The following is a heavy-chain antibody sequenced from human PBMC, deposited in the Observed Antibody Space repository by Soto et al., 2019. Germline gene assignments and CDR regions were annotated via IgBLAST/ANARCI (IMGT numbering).Heavy chain of an antibody. D-gene: IGHD3-3*01. CDR1: GYSFTSYW. CDR2: IYPGDSDT. CDR3: ARSHLRFLESSYVMDV. V-gene: IGHV5-51*01. Sequence: ESLKISCKGSGYSFTSYWIGWVRQMPGKGLEWMGIIYPGDSDTRYSPSFQGQVTISADKSISTAYLQWSSLKASDTAMYYCARSHLRFLESSYVMDVWGQGTTVTVSS. J-gene: IGHJ6*02.